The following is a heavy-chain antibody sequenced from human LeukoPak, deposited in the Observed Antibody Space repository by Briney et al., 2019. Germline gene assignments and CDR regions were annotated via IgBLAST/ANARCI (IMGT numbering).Heavy chain of an antibody. D-gene: IGHD2-8*01. J-gene: IGHJ6*03. Sequence: ASVKVSCKASGYTFTSYAMHWVRQPPGQRLEWMGWINAGNGNTKYSQKFQGRVTITRDTSASTAYMELSSLRSEDTAVYYCARGPRRTVWYPHLNYYYYYYMDVWGKGTTVTVSS. CDR3: ARGPRRTVWYPHLNYYYYYYMDV. CDR1: GYTFTSYA. CDR2: INAGNGNT. V-gene: IGHV1-3*01.